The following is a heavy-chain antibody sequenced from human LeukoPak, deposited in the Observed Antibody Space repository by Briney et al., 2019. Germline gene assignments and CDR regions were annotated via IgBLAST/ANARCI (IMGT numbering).Heavy chain of an antibody. CDR3: VRRGSSWYFDY. CDR1: GYSISSGYF. CDR2: INYSGSA. Sequence: PSETLSLTCAVSGYSISSGYFWGWIRQPPGKGLEWIGSINYSGSAYYNPSLKSRVTISVDTSKNQFSLKLSSVTAADTAVSYCVRRGSSWYFDYWGQGTLVTVSS. J-gene: IGHJ4*02. V-gene: IGHV4-38-2*01. D-gene: IGHD6-13*01.